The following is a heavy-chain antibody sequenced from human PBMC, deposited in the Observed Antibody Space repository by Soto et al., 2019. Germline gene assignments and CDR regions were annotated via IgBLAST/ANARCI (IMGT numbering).Heavy chain of an antibody. J-gene: IGHJ3*02. D-gene: IGHD6-13*01. CDR3: ARPEVGQQLGSWAFDI. CDR2: IYPGDSDT. Sequence: EVQLVQSGAEVKKPGESLKISCKGSGYSFTNYWIGWVRQMPGKGLEWMGIIYPGDSDTRYSPSFQGQATISADKSISTAYLQWSSLKASDTAMYYCARPEVGQQLGSWAFDIWGQGTMVTVSS. CDR1: GYSFTNYW. V-gene: IGHV5-51*01.